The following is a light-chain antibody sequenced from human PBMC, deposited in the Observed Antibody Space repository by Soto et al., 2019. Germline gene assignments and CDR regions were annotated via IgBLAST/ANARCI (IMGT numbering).Light chain of an antibody. Sequence: QSALAQPASVSGSPGQSITISCSGTSSDVGKYDAVSWYQQHPGKAPKFIIYEVTKRPSGISDRFSGSKSGNTASLTISGLQAEDEAHYYFCSYTKLASVIFGGGTKLTV. CDR2: EVT. CDR1: SSDVGKYDA. V-gene: IGLV2-23*02. CDR3: CSYTKLASVI. J-gene: IGLJ2*01.